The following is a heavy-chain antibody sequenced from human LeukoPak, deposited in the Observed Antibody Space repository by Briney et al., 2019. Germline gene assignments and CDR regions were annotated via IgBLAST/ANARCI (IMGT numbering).Heavy chain of an antibody. D-gene: IGHD4-17*01. Sequence: PGGSLRLSCAASGFTFSDYEMNWVRQAPGKGLEWVSYISISATNMLYADSVRGRFTISRDNSRTSLYLQMSSLRAEDTAVYYCARHDKGIYGDYAWSWFDPWGQGTLVTVSS. J-gene: IGHJ5*02. CDR1: GFTFSDYE. V-gene: IGHV3-48*03. CDR3: ARHDKGIYGDYAWSWFDP. CDR2: ISISATNM.